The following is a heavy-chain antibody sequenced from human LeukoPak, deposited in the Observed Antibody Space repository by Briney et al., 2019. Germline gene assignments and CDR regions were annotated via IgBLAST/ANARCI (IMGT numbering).Heavy chain of an antibody. J-gene: IGHJ4*02. CDR2: MNPNSGNT. V-gene: IGHV1-8*02. Sequence: ASVKVSCKASGYTFTSYDINWVRQATGQGLEWMGWMNPNSGNTNYAQKFQGRVTMTRDMSTSTVYMELSSLRSEDTAVYYCARGVMITFGGVIVMDYWGQGTLVTVSS. CDR3: ARGVMITFGGVIVMDY. D-gene: IGHD3-16*02. CDR1: GYTFTSYD.